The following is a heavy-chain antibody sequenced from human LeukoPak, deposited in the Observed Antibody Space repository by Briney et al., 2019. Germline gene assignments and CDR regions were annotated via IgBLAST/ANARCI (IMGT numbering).Heavy chain of an antibody. Sequence: KTSETLSLTCTVSAGSIRPYYWSWIRQPPGKGLEWIGYIYYSGFTNYNPSLESRVTISVDTSKNQFSLKLSSVAAADTAMYYCARHWGSVWFGESPFDFWGQGTLVTVSS. V-gene: IGHV4-59*01. CDR1: AGSIRPYY. D-gene: IGHD3-10*01. J-gene: IGHJ4*02. CDR3: ARHWGSVWFGESPFDF. CDR2: IYYSGFT.